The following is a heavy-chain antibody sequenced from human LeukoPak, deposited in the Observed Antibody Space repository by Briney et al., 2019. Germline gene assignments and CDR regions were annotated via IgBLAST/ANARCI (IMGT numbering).Heavy chain of an antibody. CDR3: ARRMKIRDAFDI. CDR2: IKQDGSEK. CDR1: GFTFSSYA. J-gene: IGHJ3*02. Sequence: GGSLRLSCAASGFTFSSYAMSWVRQAPGKGLEWVANIKQDGSEKYYVDSVKGRFTISRDNAKNSLYLQMNSLRAEDTAVYYCARRMKIRDAFDIWGQGTMVTVSS. V-gene: IGHV3-7*01.